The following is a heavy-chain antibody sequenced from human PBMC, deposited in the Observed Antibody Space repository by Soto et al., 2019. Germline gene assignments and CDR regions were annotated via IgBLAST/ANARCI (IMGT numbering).Heavy chain of an antibody. D-gene: IGHD2-15*01. CDR3: TTKPEYCSGGSCYSLRAFDI. Sequence: GGSLRLSCAASGFTFSSSAMRWVRQAPGKGLEWVCRIRSKANSYATAYAASVKGRFTISRDDSKNTAYLQMNSLKTEDTAVYYCTTKPEYCSGGSCYSLRAFDIWGQGTMVTVSS. J-gene: IGHJ3*02. V-gene: IGHV3-73*01. CDR1: GFTFSSSA. CDR2: IRSKANSYAT.